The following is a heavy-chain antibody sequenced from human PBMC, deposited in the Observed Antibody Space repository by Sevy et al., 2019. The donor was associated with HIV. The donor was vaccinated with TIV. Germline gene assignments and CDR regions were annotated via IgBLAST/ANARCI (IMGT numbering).Heavy chain of an antibody. Sequence: ASVKVSCKASGYTFTTYGITWVRQAPGQGLEWMGWISTYNSMKNSAQKFQGRVTMTTDTSTSTAYMELRSLRSDDTAVYYWARDRPYDFWSGYYLNKRDYYYYGMDVWGQGTTVTVSS. V-gene: IGHV1-18*01. CDR1: GYTFTTYG. J-gene: IGHJ6*02. CDR3: ARDRPYDFWSGYYLNKRDYYYYGMDV. CDR2: ISTYNSMK. D-gene: IGHD3-3*01.